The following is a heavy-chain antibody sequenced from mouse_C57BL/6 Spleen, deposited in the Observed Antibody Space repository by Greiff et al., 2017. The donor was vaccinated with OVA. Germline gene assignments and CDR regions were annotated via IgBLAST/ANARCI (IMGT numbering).Heavy chain of an antibody. Sequence: GGGLVQPKGSLKLSCAASGFPFNTYAMHWVRQAPGKGLEWVARIRSKSSNYATYYADSVKDRFTISRDDTQSMLYLQMNNLKTEDTAMYYCVRGPLIYGSSYDWYFDVWGTGTTVTVSS. J-gene: IGHJ1*03. V-gene: IGHV10-3*01. CDR3: VRGPLIYGSSYDWYFDV. CDR1: GFPFNTYA. CDR2: IRSKSSNYAT. D-gene: IGHD1-1*01.